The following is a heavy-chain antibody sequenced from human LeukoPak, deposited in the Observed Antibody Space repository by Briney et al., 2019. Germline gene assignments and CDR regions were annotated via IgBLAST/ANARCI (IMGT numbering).Heavy chain of an antibody. CDR2: ISGSGGST. D-gene: IGHD2-8*01. CDR3: ARNSIPYCTNGVCKDWFDP. CDR1: GFTFSSYS. V-gene: IGHV3-23*01. Sequence: PGGSLRLSCAASGFTFSSYSMNWVRQAPGKGLEWVSAISGSGGSTYYADSVKGRFTISRDNSKNTLYLQMNSLRAEDTAVYYCARNSIPYCTNGVCKDWFDPWGQGTLVTVSS. J-gene: IGHJ5*02.